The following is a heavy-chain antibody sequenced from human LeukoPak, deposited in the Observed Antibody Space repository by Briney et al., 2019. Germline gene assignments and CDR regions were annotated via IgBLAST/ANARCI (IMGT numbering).Heavy chain of an antibody. J-gene: IGHJ3*02. D-gene: IGHD6-13*01. Sequence: PSETLSLTCTVSGGSISSGSYYWSWIRQPAGKGLEWIGRIYTSGSTNYNPSLKSRVTISVDTSKNQFSLKLSSVTAADTAVYYCARVEYSSSWGAFDIRGQGTMVTVSS. CDR1: GGSISSGSYY. CDR3: ARVEYSSSWGAFDI. V-gene: IGHV4-61*02. CDR2: IYTSGST.